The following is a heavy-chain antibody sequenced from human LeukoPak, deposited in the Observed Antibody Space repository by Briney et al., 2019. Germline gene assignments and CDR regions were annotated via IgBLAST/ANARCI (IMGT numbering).Heavy chain of an antibody. CDR1: GITFSSYA. D-gene: IGHD2-15*01. J-gene: IGHJ4*02. CDR2: ISYDGNNK. CDR3: ATDGVGVVVAATRFDN. Sequence: GRSLRLSCAASGITFSSYAIHWVRQAPGKGLEWVAVISYDGNNKYYADSVKGRFTISRDNSKNTLYLQMNSLRTEDTAVYYCATDGVGVVVAATRFDNWGQGTLVTVSS. V-gene: IGHV3-30-3*01.